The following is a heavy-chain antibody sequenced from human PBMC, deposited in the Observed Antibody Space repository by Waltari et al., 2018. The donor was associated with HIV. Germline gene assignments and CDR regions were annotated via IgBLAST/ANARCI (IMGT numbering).Heavy chain of an antibody. D-gene: IGHD6-13*01. CDR2: IWYDVRNK. V-gene: IGHV3-30*18. J-gene: IGHJ4*02. CDR1: GFTFSSYG. CDR3: AKDLYSAAGTLGPPSVNDY. Sequence: QVQLVESGGGVVQPGRSLRLSCAASGFTFSSYGMHWVRQAPGKGLGWLAVIWYDVRNKYYADPVKGRFTISRDNSKNTLYLQMNSLRAEDTAMYYCAKDLYSAAGTLGPPSVNDYWGQGTLVTVSS.